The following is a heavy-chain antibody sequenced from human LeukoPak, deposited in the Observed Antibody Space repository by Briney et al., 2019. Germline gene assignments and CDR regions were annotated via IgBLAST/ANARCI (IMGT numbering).Heavy chain of an antibody. D-gene: IGHD2-15*01. V-gene: IGHV3-21*01. CDR2: ISSSSGNI. CDR1: GFTFSSYS. J-gene: IGHJ4*02. CDR3: GRVRCSGGTCYTYSSGWAIEF. Sequence: PGGSLRLSCAASGFTFSSYSMNWVRQAPGKGLEWVSSISSSSGNIYYTDSVKGRFTISRDNAENSLYLQMNSLRVEDTAVYYCGRVRCSGGTCYTYSSGWAIEFWGQGTLVIVSS.